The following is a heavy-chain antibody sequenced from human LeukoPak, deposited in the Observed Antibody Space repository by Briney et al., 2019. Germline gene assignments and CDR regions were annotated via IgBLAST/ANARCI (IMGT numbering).Heavy chain of an antibody. V-gene: IGHV3-30*02. CDR1: GFTFSSYG. D-gene: IGHD3-3*01. CDR3: ACIPVLRFLEWPTSGGEYDYYYYMDV. CDR2: IRYDGSNK. Sequence: GGSLRLSCAASGFTFSSYGMHWVRQAPGKGLEWVAFIRYDGSNKYYADSVKGRFTISRDNAKNSLYLQMNSLRAEDTAVYYCACIPVLRFLEWPTSGGEYDYYYYMDVWGKGTTVTVSS. J-gene: IGHJ6*03.